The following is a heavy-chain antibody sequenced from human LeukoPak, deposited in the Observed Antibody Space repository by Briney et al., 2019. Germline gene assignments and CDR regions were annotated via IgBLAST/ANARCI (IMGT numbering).Heavy chain of an antibody. Sequence: GGSLRLSCATSGFTVSSSYLSWVRQAPGKGLEWVSVIYSDGSTYYADSVKGRFTISRDNSKNTLFLQMNSLRAEDTAVYYCARDPWGQYYFDYWGQGTLVTVSS. CDR2: IYSDGST. J-gene: IGHJ4*02. CDR1: GFTVSSSY. D-gene: IGHD3-16*01. CDR3: ARDPWGQYYFDY. V-gene: IGHV3-66*01.